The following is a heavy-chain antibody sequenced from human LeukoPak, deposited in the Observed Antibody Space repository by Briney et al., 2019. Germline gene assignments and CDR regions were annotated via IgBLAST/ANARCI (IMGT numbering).Heavy chain of an antibody. CDR2: INPSGGST. J-gene: IGHJ5*02. Sequence: GASVKVSCKASGYTFTSYYMHWVRQAPGQGLEWMGIINPSGGSTSYAQKFQGRVTMTRDTSTSTGYMELSSLRSEDTAVYYCARGPRGGIVVVPAALNWFDPWGQGTLVTVSS. D-gene: IGHD2-2*01. CDR3: ARGPRGGIVVVPAALNWFDP. CDR1: GYTFTSYY. V-gene: IGHV1-46*01.